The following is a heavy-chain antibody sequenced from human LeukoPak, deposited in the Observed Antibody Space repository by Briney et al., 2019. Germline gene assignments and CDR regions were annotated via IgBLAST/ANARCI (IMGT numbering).Heavy chain of an antibody. Sequence: GGSLRLSCAASGFTFSGYYMSWIRQAPGKGLEWVSYISSSSYTNYADSVKGRFTISRDNAKNSLYLQMNSLRAEDTAVYYCARFRPTLYYDSSGYPHDAFDIWGQGTMVTVSS. J-gene: IGHJ3*02. CDR1: GFTFSGYY. CDR2: ISSSSYT. V-gene: IGHV3-11*06. CDR3: ARFRPTLYYDSSGYPHDAFDI. D-gene: IGHD3-22*01.